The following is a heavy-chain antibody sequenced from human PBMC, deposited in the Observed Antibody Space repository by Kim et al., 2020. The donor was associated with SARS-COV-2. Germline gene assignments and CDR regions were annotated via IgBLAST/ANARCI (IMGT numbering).Heavy chain of an antibody. CDR2: INHSGST. CDR3: ASLYRTSRDYYDSRTSGY. J-gene: IGHJ4*02. D-gene: IGHD3-22*01. Sequence: SETLSLTCAVYGGSFSGYYWSWIRQPPGKGLEWIGEINHSGSTNYNPSLKSRVTISVDTSKNQFSLKLSSVTAADTAVYYCASLYRTSRDYYDSRTSGYWGQGTLVTVSS. CDR1: GGSFSGYY. V-gene: IGHV4-34*01.